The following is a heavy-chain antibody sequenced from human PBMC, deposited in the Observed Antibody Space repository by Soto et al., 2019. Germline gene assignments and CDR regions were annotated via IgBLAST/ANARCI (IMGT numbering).Heavy chain of an antibody. CDR2: ISSSSSYI. J-gene: IGHJ4*02. CDR3: ARDYYGSGSYYNVGETDY. CDR1: GFTFSSYS. D-gene: IGHD3-10*01. V-gene: IGHV3-21*01. Sequence: PGGSLRLSCAASGFTFSSYSMNWVRQAPGKGLEWVSSISSSSSYIYYADSVKGRFTISRDNAKNSLYLQMNSLRAEDTAVYYCARDYYGSGSYYNVGETDYWGQGTLVTVSS.